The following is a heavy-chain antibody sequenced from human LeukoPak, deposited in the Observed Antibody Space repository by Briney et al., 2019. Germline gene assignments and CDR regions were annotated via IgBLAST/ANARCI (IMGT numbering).Heavy chain of an antibody. J-gene: IGHJ4*02. Sequence: ASVKVSCKASGYTLADYYMYWVRQAPGQGLEWMGWISPNSGGTKYAQKFQGRVTMTRDTSISTVYMELNRLRSDDTAVYYCAREGGGGHFDYWGQGTLVTVSS. V-gene: IGHV1-2*02. D-gene: IGHD3-16*01. CDR1: GYTLADYY. CDR2: ISPNSGGT. CDR3: AREGGGGHFDY.